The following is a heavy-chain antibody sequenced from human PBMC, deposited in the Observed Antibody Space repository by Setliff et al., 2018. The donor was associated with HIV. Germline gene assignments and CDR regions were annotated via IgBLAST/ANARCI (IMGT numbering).Heavy chain of an antibody. V-gene: IGHV4-59*08. Sequence: SETLSLTCNVSGVSISSHYWSWIRQPPGKGLEWIGTLYHAGSTYDNPSLKSRVTISVDTSKNQFSLRLTSVTAADTATYYCARLSEKTYYNFWTGSAPGWFDPWGQGSLVTVSS. CDR3: ARLSEKTYYNFWTGSAPGWFDP. CDR2: LYHAGST. CDR1: GVSISSHY. J-gene: IGHJ5*02. D-gene: IGHD3-3*01.